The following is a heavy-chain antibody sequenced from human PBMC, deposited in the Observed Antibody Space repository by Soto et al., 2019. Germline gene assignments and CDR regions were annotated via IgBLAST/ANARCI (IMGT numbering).Heavy chain of an antibody. CDR2: INHSGST. CDR3: ARGAMVRGVIGGVWFDP. J-gene: IGHJ5*02. CDR1: GGSFSGYY. V-gene: IGHV4-34*01. Sequence: PSETLSLTCAVYGGSFSGYYWSWIRQPPGKGLEWIGEINHSGSTNYNPSLKSRVTISVDTSKNQFSLKLSSVTAADTAVYYCARGAMVRGVIGGVWFDPWGQGTLVTVSS. D-gene: IGHD3-10*01.